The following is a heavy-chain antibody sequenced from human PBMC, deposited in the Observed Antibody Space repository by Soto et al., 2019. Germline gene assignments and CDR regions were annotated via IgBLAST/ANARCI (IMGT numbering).Heavy chain of an antibody. CDR1: GFTFSSYG. J-gene: IGHJ4*02. V-gene: IGHV3-33*01. D-gene: IGHD2-8*01. Sequence: GGSLRLSCAASGFTFSSYGMHWVRQAPGKGLEWVAVIWYDGSNKYYADSVKGRFTISRDNSKNTLYLQMDSLRAEDTAVYYCARGRVYAIQVLDYWGQGTLVTVSS. CDR3: ARGRVYAIQVLDY. CDR2: IWYDGSNK.